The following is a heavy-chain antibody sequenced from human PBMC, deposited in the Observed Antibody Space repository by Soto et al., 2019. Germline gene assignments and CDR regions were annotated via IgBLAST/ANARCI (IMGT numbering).Heavy chain of an antibody. CDR3: ARSGDNFNVLDY. J-gene: IGHJ4*02. CDR2: SSNSGTFA. V-gene: IGHV3-11*06. Sequence: GSLRLSCAASGFTFSDYYMSWVRQAPGRGLEWISYSSNSGTFARYATSVKGRFSISRDNANNSLYLEMNSLRVEDTAVYYCARSGDNFNVLDYWGQGTPVTVSS. D-gene: IGHD1-1*01. CDR1: GFTFSDYY.